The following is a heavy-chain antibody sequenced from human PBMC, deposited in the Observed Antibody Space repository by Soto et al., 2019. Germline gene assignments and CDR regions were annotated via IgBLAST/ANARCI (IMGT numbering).Heavy chain of an antibody. CDR3: ARSYAYYYDSSGYYGGFNWFDP. Sequence: APVKVSFKASGYTFTSYAMHLVRQAPRQRPEGKGWINAGNGNTKYSQKFQGRVTITRDTSASTAYMELSSLRSEDTAVYYCARSYAYYYDSSGYYGGFNWFDPWGQGTLVTVSS. V-gene: IGHV1-3*01. CDR1: GYTFTSYA. J-gene: IGHJ5*02. CDR2: INAGNGNT. D-gene: IGHD3-22*01.